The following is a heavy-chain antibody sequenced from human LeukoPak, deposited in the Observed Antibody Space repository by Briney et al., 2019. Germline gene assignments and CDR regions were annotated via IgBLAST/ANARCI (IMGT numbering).Heavy chain of an antibody. CDR3: AKSISTMVRGALPDY. CDR1: GFTLRNYA. D-gene: IGHD3-10*01. V-gene: IGHV3-23*01. Sequence: GGSLRLSCAASGFTLRNYAMSWVRQAPGKGLEWVSSIGAGDKYTYYGDSVKGRFTISRDNSKNTLYLQMNSLRAEDTAVYYCAKSISTMVRGALPDYWGQGTLVTVSS. J-gene: IGHJ4*02. CDR2: IGAGDKYT.